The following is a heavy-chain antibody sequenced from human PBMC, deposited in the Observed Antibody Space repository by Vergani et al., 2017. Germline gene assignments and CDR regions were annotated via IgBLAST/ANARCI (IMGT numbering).Heavy chain of an antibody. J-gene: IGHJ4*02. CDR2: ISAYNGNT. D-gene: IGHD6-6*01. CDR3: ARGSSSGPIDY. V-gene: IGHV1-18*04. Sequence: QVQLVQSGAEVKKPGASVKVSCKASGYSFTTSGFNWVRQAPGQGLEWMGWISAYNGNTIYAQQFQGRVTITTDTSTSTAYMELRSLRSDDTAVYYCARGSSSGPIDYWGQGTLVTVSS. CDR1: GYSFTTSG.